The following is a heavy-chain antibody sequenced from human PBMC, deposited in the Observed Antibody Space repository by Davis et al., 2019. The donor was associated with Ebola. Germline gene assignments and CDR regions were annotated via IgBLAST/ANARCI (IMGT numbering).Heavy chain of an antibody. Sequence: AASVKVSCKASGYTFTSYGISWVRQAPGQGLEWMGWISAYNGNTNYAQKLQGRVTMTTDTSTSTAYMELRSLRSDDTAVYYCARDNGGSSPHDYYYYGMDVWGQGTTVTVSS. J-gene: IGHJ6*02. V-gene: IGHV1-18*01. CDR2: ISAYNGNT. D-gene: IGHD6-6*01. CDR1: GYTFTSYG. CDR3: ARDNGGSSPHDYYYYGMDV.